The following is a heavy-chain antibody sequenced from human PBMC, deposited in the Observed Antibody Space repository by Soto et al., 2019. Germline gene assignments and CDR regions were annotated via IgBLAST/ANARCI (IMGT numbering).Heavy chain of an antibody. CDR1: GGSISNYY. CDR2: IYSSGTT. D-gene: IGHD6-13*01. J-gene: IGHJ4*02. CDR3: ARQTTFSSSWYDY. Sequence: SETLSLTCTVSGGSISNYYWTWTRQPAGKGLEWIGRIYSSGTTNYNSSLKSRLTMSVDTSKNQFSLKLTSVTAADTAVYYCARQTTFSSSWYDYWGQGSLVTVSS. V-gene: IGHV4-4*07.